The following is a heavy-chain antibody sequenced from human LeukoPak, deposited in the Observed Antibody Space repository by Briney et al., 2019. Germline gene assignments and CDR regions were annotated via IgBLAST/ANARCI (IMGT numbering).Heavy chain of an antibody. D-gene: IGHD2-15*01. CDR3: ARDLIGYCSGGSCYSDAFDI. Sequence: EASVKVSCKTSGYRFTGYYLHWVRQAPGQGRDWMGWMNPKSGATDYARKFQGRVTMTRDTSISTAYMELTRLRSDDTAVYYCARDLIGYCSGGSCYSDAFDIWGQGTMVTVSS. V-gene: IGHV1-2*02. CDR2: MNPKSGAT. CDR1: GYRFTGYY. J-gene: IGHJ3*02.